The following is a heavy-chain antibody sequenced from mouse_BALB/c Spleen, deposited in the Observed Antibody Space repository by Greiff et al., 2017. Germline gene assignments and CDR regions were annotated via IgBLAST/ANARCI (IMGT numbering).Heavy chain of an antibody. CDR1: GFTFSSYA. V-gene: IGHV5-6-5*01. J-gene: IGHJ4*01. D-gene: IGHD2-1*01. Sequence: EVQRVESGGGLVKPGGSLKLSCAASGFTFSSYAMSWVRQTPEKRLEWVASISSGGSTYYPDSVKGRFTISRDNARNILYLQMSSLRSEDTAMYYCAREGGNSYAMDYWGQGTSVTVSS. CDR3: AREGGNSYAMDY. CDR2: ISSGGST.